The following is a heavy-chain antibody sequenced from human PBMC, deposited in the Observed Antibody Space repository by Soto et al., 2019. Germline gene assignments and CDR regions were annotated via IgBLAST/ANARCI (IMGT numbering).Heavy chain of an antibody. CDR1: VYTFTGYA. J-gene: IGHJ3*02. V-gene: IGHV1-3*01. CDR2: INAGNGNT. D-gene: IGHD2-2*01. Sequence: XSVKVSCKASVYTFTGYAMHWVRQAPGQRLEWMGWINAGNGNTKYSQKFQGRVTITRDTSASTAYMELSSLRSEDTAVYYCATAIADDAFDIWGRGTMVTVSS. CDR3: ATAIADDAFDI.